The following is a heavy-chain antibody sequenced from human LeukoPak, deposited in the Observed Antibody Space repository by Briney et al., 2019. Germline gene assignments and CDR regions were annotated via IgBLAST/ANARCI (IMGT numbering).Heavy chain of an antibody. CDR1: GGSISSYY. J-gene: IGHJ3*02. V-gene: IGHV4-59*01. CDR3: ARDGMVRGVDAFDI. CDR2: IYYSGST. Sequence: SETLSLTCTVSGGSISSYYWSWIRQPPGKGLEWIGYIYYSGSTNYNPSLKSRVTISVDTSKNQFSLKLSSVTAADTAVYYCARDGMVRGVDAFDIWGQGTMVTVSS. D-gene: IGHD3-10*01.